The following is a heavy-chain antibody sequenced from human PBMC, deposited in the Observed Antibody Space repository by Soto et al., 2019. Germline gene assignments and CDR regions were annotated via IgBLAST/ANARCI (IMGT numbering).Heavy chain of an antibody. Sequence: EVQLVESGGGLVQPGGSLKLSCAASGFTFSGSAMHWVRQAAGKGLEWVGRIRSKANSYATAYAASVKGRFTISRDDSKNTAYLQMNILKTEAAAVYYCTQEGYYDCWSGYPELVSWFDPWGQGTLVTVSS. J-gene: IGHJ5*02. D-gene: IGHD3-3*01. CDR3: TQEGYYDCWSGYPELVSWFDP. CDR2: IRSKANSYAT. CDR1: GFTFSGSA. V-gene: IGHV3-73*01.